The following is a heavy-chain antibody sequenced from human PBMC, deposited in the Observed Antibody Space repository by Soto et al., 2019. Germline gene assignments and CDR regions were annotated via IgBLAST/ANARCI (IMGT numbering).Heavy chain of an antibody. D-gene: IGHD3-16*01. J-gene: IGHJ4*01. V-gene: IGHV3-7*01. Sequence: GVLRLSCAASGCSVGNHWMSWVRQTPGKGLEWVVNIKQDGSERYYMDSVRGRFTASRDNAKNALYLQMNSLRAEDTAVYFCARITYSYGWIYDYWGQGSLVTVSS. CDR2: IKQDGSER. CDR3: ARITYSYGWIYDY. CDR1: GCSVGNHW.